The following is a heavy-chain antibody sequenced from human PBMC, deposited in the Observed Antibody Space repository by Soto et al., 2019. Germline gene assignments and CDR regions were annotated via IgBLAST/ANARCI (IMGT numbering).Heavy chain of an antibody. V-gene: IGHV3-21*01. Sequence: GGSLRLSCAASGFTFSSYSMNWVRQAPGKGLEWASSISSSSSYIYYADSVKGRFTISRDNAKNSLYLQMNSLRAEDTAVYYCARVSSGYSPLYWGQGTLVTVSS. CDR1: GFTFSSYS. CDR2: ISSSSSYI. J-gene: IGHJ4*02. CDR3: ARVSSGYSPLY. D-gene: IGHD3-22*01.